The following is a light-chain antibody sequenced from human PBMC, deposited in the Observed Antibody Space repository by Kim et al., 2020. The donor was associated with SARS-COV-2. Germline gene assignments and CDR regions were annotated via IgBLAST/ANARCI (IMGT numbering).Light chain of an antibody. CDR2: DVS. J-gene: IGKJ4*01. CDR3: QHRLTWPLT. V-gene: IGKV3-11*01. CDR1: QSVVTY. Sequence: LSPGERATLSCRASQSVVTYLGWYQQKPGQAPRLLMYDVSNRATGIPARFSGSGSGTDFTLTISSLEPEDFAVYYCQHRLTWPLTFGGGTKVDIK.